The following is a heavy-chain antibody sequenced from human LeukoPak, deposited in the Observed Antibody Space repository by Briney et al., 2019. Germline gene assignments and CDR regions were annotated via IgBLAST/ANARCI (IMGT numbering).Heavy chain of an antibody. D-gene: IGHD5-18*01. Sequence: GGSLRLSCAASGFTFSSYAMSWVRQAPGKGLEWVSSISSSSSYIYYADSVKGRFTISRDNAKNSLYLQMNSLRAEDTGVYYCTRERGYSYGYSDYWGQGTLVTVSS. V-gene: IGHV3-21*01. CDR1: GFTFSSYA. CDR3: TRERGYSYGYSDY. CDR2: ISSSSSYI. J-gene: IGHJ4*02.